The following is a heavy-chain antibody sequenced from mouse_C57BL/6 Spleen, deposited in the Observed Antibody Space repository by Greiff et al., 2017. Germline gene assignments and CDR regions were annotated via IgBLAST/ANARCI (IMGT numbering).Heavy chain of an antibody. V-gene: IGHV1-82*01. CDR1: GYAFSSSW. CDR2: IYPGDGDT. J-gene: IGHJ4*01. Sequence: QVQLQQSGPELVKPGASVKISCKASGYAFSSSWMNWVKQRPGKGLEWIGRIYPGDGDTNYNGKFKGKATLTADKSSSTAYMQLSSLTSEDSAVYFWARPGGEAMDHWGQGTSVTVSS. CDR3: ARPGGEAMDH.